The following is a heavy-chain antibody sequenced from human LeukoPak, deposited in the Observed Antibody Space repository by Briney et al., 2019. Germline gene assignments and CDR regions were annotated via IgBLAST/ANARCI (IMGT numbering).Heavy chain of an antibody. CDR2: ISSSGSTI. CDR1: GFTFSSYS. CDR3: ARAMRRAAMGAFDI. D-gene: IGHD2-2*01. J-gene: IGHJ3*02. V-gene: IGHV3-48*04. Sequence: GGSLRLSCAASGFTFSSYSMNWVRQAPGKGLEWVSYISSSGSTIYYADSVKGRFTISRDNAENSLYLQMNSLRAEDTAVYYCARAMRRAAMGAFDIWGQGTMVTVSS.